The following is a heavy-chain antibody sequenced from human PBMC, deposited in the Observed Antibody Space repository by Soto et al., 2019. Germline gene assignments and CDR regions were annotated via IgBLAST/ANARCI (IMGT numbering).Heavy chain of an antibody. Sequence: DVQLLESGGGLVQPGGSLRLSCAASEFTFNSYAMSWVRQAPGKGLEWVSGISGGGVSTYYADSVKGRFTISRDNSKTTLYLQMISLRAEDTAVYYCAKDGLAVPEAYSSNGVDVWGQGTTVTVSS. V-gene: IGHV3-23*01. D-gene: IGHD6-19*01. CDR1: EFTFNSYA. J-gene: IGHJ6*02. CDR2: ISGGGVST. CDR3: AKDGLAVPEAYSSNGVDV.